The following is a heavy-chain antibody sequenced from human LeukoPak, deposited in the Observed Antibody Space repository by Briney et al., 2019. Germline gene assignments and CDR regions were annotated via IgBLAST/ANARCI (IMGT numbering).Heavy chain of an antibody. Sequence: SETLSLTCTVSGGSISSTIYYWGWIRQPPGKGLEWIGSIYYRGSTYYNPSLKSRVAISVDTSKNQFSLKLSSVTAADTAVYYCARFGIFGGDSGGYSKGVDYWGQGTLVTVSS. J-gene: IGHJ4*02. D-gene: IGHD3-22*01. V-gene: IGHV4-39*07. CDR3: ARFGIFGGDSGGYSKGVDY. CDR2: IYYRGST. CDR1: GGSISSTIYY.